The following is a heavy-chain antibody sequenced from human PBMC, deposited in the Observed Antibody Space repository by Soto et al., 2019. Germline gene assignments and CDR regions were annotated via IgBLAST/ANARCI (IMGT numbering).Heavy chain of an antibody. CDR1: GLTFSSQA. J-gene: IGHJ4*02. V-gene: IGHV3-23*01. CDR3: AKADSSGYYPPYYFDY. D-gene: IGHD3-22*01. Sequence: GGSLRLSCAASGLTFSSQAMNWVRQAPGKGLEWVSGMSGSGGHTYYADSVKGRFTISRDNSKNTLFLQLNNLRADDTAVYYCAKADSSGYYPPYYFDYWGQGSLVTVSS. CDR2: MSGSGGHT.